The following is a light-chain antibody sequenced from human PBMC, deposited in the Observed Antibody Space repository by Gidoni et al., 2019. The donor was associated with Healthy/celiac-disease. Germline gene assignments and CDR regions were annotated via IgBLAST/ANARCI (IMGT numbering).Light chain of an antibody. Sequence: EIVLTQSPATLSLSPGERATLPCRASQSVSSYLAWYQQKPGQAPRLLIYDASNRATGIPARFSGSGSGTDFTLTISSLEPEDFAVYYCQQRSNWLTFGGGTQVEIK. CDR2: DAS. CDR1: QSVSSY. CDR3: QQRSNWLT. V-gene: IGKV3-11*01. J-gene: IGKJ4*01.